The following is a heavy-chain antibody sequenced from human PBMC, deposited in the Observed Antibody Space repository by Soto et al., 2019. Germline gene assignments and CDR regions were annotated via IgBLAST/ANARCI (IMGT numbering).Heavy chain of an antibody. Sequence: QVQLVQSGAAVKKPGSSVKVSCKASGGTFSSYAISWVRQAPGQGLEWMGGIIPIFGTANYAQKFQGRVTITADESASTAYMERSSLRSEDTAVYYCARDGGGSRPACILNAFDIWGQGTMVTVSS. D-gene: IGHD6-13*01. CDR3: ARDGGGSRPACILNAFDI. CDR1: GGTFSSYA. CDR2: IIPIFGTA. V-gene: IGHV1-69*01. J-gene: IGHJ3*02.